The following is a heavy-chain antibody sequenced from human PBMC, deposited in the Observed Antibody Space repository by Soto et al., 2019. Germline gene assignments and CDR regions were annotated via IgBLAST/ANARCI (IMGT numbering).Heavy chain of an antibody. D-gene: IGHD3-10*01. CDR1: GFTFSTYG. J-gene: IGHJ4*02. Sequence: EVQLLESGGGLVQPEGSLRLSCAASGFTFSTYGMAWVRQAPGEGLEWVSAISGSGGDTYYADSVRGRFAISRDNSKNTLFLQMNSLTAEDTAVYYCTKGTSGDWGQGTLVTVSS. V-gene: IGHV3-23*01. CDR2: ISGSGGDT. CDR3: TKGTSGD.